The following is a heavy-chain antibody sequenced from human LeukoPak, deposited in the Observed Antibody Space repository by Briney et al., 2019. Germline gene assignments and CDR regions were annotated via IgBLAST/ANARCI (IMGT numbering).Heavy chain of an antibody. CDR1: GYTFTSYG. J-gene: IGHJ4*02. Sequence: GASVKASCKASGYTFTSYGISWVRQAPGQGLEWMGWISAYNGNTDYAQKLQGRVTMTTDTSTSTAYMELRSLRSDDTAVYYCARGLDSSGYYHIPDFDYWGQGTLVTVSS. CDR3: ARGLDSSGYYHIPDFDY. V-gene: IGHV1-18*01. CDR2: ISAYNGNT. D-gene: IGHD3-22*01.